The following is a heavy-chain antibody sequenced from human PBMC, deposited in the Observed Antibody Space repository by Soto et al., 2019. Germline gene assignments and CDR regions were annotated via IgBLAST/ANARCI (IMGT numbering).Heavy chain of an antibody. D-gene: IGHD2-2*01. Sequence: GGSLRLSCAASGFTFSDYYMSWIRQAPGKGLEWVSYISSSGSTIYYADSVKGRFTISRDNAKNSLYLQMNSLRAEDTAVYYCATLPSALGYCSSTSCDYFDYWGQGTLVTVSS. CDR3: ATLPSALGYCSSTSCDYFDY. J-gene: IGHJ4*02. CDR1: GFTFSDYY. CDR2: ISSSGSTI. V-gene: IGHV3-11*01.